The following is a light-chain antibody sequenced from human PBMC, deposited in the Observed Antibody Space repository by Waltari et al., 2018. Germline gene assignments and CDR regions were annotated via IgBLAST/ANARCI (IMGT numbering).Light chain of an antibody. CDR2: DVN. J-gene: IGLJ3*02. V-gene: IGLV2-8*01. CDR3: GSYADTSTWV. Sequence: QSVLTQPPSASGSPGPSVTISCTGTSSDGGGYNSVSWYQRHPGKAPKLMIYDVNKRPSGVPDRFSGSKSGNTASLTVSGLQVEDEGDYYCGSYADTSTWVFGGGTSLTVL. CDR1: SSDGGGYNS.